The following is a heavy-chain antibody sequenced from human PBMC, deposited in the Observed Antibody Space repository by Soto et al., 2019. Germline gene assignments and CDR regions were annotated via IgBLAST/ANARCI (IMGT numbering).Heavy chain of an antibody. CDR1: GFTFNNYA. CDR3: AKHGPQYSSSLTHY. V-gene: IGHV3-23*01. J-gene: IGHJ4*02. CDR2: ISGGGDTT. D-gene: IGHD6-13*01. Sequence: EVQLLESGGGLVQPGESLRLSCAGSGFTFNNYAMTWVRQAPGKGPEWVSAISGGGDTTYYAASVKGRFTSSRANSKNTVYLQMNSLRAEDTALYYCAKHGPQYSSSLTHYWGQGPRVTVSS.